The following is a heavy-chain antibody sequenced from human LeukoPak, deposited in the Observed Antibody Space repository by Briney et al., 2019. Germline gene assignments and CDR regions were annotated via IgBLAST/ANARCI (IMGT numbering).Heavy chain of an antibody. CDR2: IYSSGST. CDR3: ARQTYSGRTFDF. D-gene: IGHD1-26*01. CDR1: GGSISSGTYY. Sequence: TLSLTCTVSGGSISSGTYYWSWIRQPAGQGLEWIGRIYSSGSTNYNPSLKSRVTISGDTSQNQFSLKLRSVTAADTALYYCARQTYSGRTFDFWGQGTLVTVSS. V-gene: IGHV4-61*02. J-gene: IGHJ4*02.